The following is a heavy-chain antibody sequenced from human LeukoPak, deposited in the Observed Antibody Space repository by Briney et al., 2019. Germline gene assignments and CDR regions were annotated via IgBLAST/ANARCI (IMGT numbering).Heavy chain of an antibody. V-gene: IGHV1-46*01. D-gene: IGHD4-23*01. J-gene: IGHJ4*02. CDR2: INPSGGST. Sequence: ASVKVSCKASGGTFSSYAISWVRQAPGQGLEWMGIINPSGGSTSYAQKFQGRVTMTRDTPTSTVYMELSSLRSDDTAIYFCARATVVMYYFHYWGLGTLVTVSS. CDR1: GGTFSSYA. CDR3: ARATVVMYYFHY.